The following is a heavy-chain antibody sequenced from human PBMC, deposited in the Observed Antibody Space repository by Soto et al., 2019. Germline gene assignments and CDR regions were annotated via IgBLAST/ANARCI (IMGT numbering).Heavy chain of an antibody. CDR1: GASVTSDDYY. Sequence: SETLSLTCAVSGASVTSDDYYWSWIRQPPGKGLEWIGDIYHSGSTYYNPSLKSRVSISIDTSQNQFSLKLTSLTAADTAVYYCARDPIFYYASSGYGGSYFDYWGQGSQVTVSS. J-gene: IGHJ4*02. CDR3: ARDPIFYYASSGYGGSYFDY. D-gene: IGHD3-22*01. V-gene: IGHV4-30-4*01. CDR2: IYHSGST.